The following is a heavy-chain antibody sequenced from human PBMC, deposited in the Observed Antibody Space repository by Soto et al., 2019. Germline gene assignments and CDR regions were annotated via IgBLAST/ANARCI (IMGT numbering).Heavy chain of an antibody. CDR2: INAGNGKT. CDR3: ARDNVGGELQQGELES. V-gene: IGHV1-3*01. D-gene: IGHD1-26*01. J-gene: IGHJ4*02. CDR1: GYTFSSYV. Sequence: QVQLVQSGAEVKKPGASVKVSCKASGYTFSSYVLHWVRQAPGQRLVWLGGINAGNGKTKYSQKLQGSPTFARDPSASPAYMEMSSLRSEDTAVYYCARDNVGGELQQGELESWGQGTLVTVSS.